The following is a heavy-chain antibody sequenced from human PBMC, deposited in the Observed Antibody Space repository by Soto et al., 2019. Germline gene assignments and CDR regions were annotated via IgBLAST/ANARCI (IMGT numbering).Heavy chain of an antibody. CDR1: GGSIRSGSNY. CDR3: VRRTIVRGVLSWFDP. J-gene: IGHJ5*02. CDR2: VYYNGNT. D-gene: IGHD3-10*01. Sequence: QLQLQESGPRLVKPSETLSLICSVSGGSIRSGSNYWAWIRQPPGQGLAWIGTVYYNGNTYYNASLKSRVTISADSSKNQFSLKLSSVSAAETAVYYCVRRTIVRGVLSWFDPWGQGTLVTVS. V-gene: IGHV4-39*01.